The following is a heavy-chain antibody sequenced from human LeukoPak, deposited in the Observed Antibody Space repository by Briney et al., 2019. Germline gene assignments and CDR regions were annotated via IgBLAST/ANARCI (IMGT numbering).Heavy chain of an antibody. CDR1: GYTFTSYW. CDR3: ARPRATVGATIDY. J-gene: IGHJ4*02. CDR2: IYPGDSDT. V-gene: IGHV5-51*01. D-gene: IGHD1-26*01. Sequence: GESLKISCQGSGYTFTSYWIGWVRQMPGKGREWMGIIYPGDSDTRYSPSFQGQVTISADKSISTAYLQWSSLKASDTAIYYCARPRATVGATIDYWGQGTLVTVSS.